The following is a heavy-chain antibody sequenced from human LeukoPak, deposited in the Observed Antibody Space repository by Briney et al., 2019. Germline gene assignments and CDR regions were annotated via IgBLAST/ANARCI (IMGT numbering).Heavy chain of an antibody. CDR2: ISSSSSYI. CDR1: GFTFSSYS. CDR3: ARDPLITMVRGLPDY. J-gene: IGHJ4*02. Sequence: GGSLRLSCAASGFTFSSYSMNWVRQAPGKGLEWVSSISSSSSYIYYADSVKGRFTISRDNAKNSLYLQMNSLRAEDTAVYYCARDPLITMVRGLPDYWGQGTLVTVSS. V-gene: IGHV3-21*01. D-gene: IGHD3-10*01.